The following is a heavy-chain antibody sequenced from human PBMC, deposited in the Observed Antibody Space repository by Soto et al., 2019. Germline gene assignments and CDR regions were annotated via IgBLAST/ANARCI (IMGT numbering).Heavy chain of an antibody. D-gene: IGHD6-19*01. CDR3: AKAGGKWQVKGAFDI. Sequence: GGSLRLSCAASGFTFSSYAMSWARQAPGKGLEWVSAISGSGGSTYYADSVKGRFTISRDNSKNTLYLQMNSLRAEDTAVYYCAKAGGKWQVKGAFDIWGQGTMVTVSS. CDR1: GFTFSSYA. V-gene: IGHV3-23*01. CDR2: ISGSGGST. J-gene: IGHJ3*02.